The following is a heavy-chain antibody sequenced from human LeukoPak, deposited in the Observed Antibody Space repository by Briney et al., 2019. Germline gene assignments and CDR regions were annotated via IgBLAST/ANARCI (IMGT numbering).Heavy chain of an antibody. CDR2: ISSSGSTI. CDR3: ARDLVLGGDYGNFDY. J-gene: IGHJ4*02. Sequence: PGGSLRLSCAASGFTFSDYYMSWIRQAPGKGLEWVSYISSSGSTIYYADSVKGRFTIPRDNAKNSLYLQMNSLRAEDTAVYYCARDLVLGGDYGNFDYWGQGTLVTVSS. V-gene: IGHV3-11*04. D-gene: IGHD2-21*02. CDR1: GFTFSDYY.